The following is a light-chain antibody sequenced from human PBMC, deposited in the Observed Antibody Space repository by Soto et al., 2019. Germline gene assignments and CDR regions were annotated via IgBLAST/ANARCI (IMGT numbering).Light chain of an antibody. J-gene: IGKJ4*01. V-gene: IGKV3-15*01. Sequence: EIVMTQSPATLSVSPGERATLSCRASQSVSSNLAWYQQKPGQAPRLLIYGAFTRATGIPARFSGSGSGTEFTLTISSLQSEDFAFYYCQQYNNWPLNFGGGTKVEIK. CDR3: QQYNNWPLN. CDR1: QSVSSN. CDR2: GAF.